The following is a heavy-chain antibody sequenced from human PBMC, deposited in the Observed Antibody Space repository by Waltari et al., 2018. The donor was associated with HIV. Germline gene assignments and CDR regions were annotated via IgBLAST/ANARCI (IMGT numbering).Heavy chain of an antibody. V-gene: IGHV4-59*01. CDR1: GGSISSYY. Sequence: QVQLQESGPGLVKPSETLSLTCTVSGGSISSYYWSWIRQPPGKGLEWIGYIYYSGSTNYNPSLKSRVTISVDTSKNQFSLKLSSVTAADTAVYYCARVRCSSTSCYPAGGYYGMDVWGQGTTVTVSS. J-gene: IGHJ6*02. CDR3: ARVRCSSTSCYPAGGYYGMDV. CDR2: IYYSGST. D-gene: IGHD2-2*01.